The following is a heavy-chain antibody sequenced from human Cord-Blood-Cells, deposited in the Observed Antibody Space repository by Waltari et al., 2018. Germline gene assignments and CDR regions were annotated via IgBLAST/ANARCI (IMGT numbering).Heavy chain of an antibody. V-gene: IGHV3-48*03. CDR2: ISSSGSTI. CDR1: GFTFSSYE. J-gene: IGHJ4*02. D-gene: IGHD7-27*01. CDR3: ARGGTGLFDY. Sequence: EVQLVESGGGLVQLGGSLRPSCAASGFTFSSYELNWVRQAPGKGLEWVSYISSSGSTIYYADSVKGRFTISRDNAKNSLYLQMNSLRAEDTAVYYCARGGTGLFDYWGQGTLVTVSS.